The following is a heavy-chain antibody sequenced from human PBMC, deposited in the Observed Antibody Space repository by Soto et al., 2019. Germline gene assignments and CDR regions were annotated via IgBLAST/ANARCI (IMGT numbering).Heavy chain of an antibody. CDR1: GFTFSSYS. V-gene: IGHV3-48*01. Sequence: EVPLVESGGGLVQPGGSLRLSCAASGFTFSSYSMNWVRQAPGKGLEWVSYISSSSSTIYYADSVKGRFTISRDNAKNSLYLQMNSLRAEDTAVYYCARINPDKWSSPAFDIWGQGTMVTVSS. D-gene: IGHD2-15*01. CDR2: ISSSSSTI. CDR3: ARINPDKWSSPAFDI. J-gene: IGHJ3*02.